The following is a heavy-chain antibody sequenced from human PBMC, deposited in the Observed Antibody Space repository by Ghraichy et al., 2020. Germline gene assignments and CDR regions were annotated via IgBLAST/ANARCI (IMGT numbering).Heavy chain of an antibody. V-gene: IGHV4-39*01. CDR3: ARRQVGSGSFY. CDR2: IYYSGST. Sequence: SETLSLTCTVSGGSISSSSDYWGWIRQPPGKGLEWIGTIYYSGSTYYNPSLKSRVTISVDTSQNQFSLRLRSVTVADTAVYYCARRQVGSGSFYWGQGTLVTVSS. J-gene: IGHJ4*02. D-gene: IGHD6-19*01. CDR1: GGSISSSSDY.